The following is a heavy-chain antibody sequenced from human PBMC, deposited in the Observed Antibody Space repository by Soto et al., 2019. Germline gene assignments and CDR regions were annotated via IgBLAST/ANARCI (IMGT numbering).Heavy chain of an antibody. D-gene: IGHD2-21*02. CDR2: MYNTGST. CDR3: ARDLWGYCGTDCYPLDV. J-gene: IGHJ6*02. CDR1: GGSISGYY. V-gene: IGHV4-59*01. Sequence: SETLSLTCTVSGGSISGYYWSWIRQPPGKGLQWIGYMYNTGSTVYNPSFKSRVTISVDPSKNQFSLKLNSVTAADTAVYYCARDLWGYCGTDCYPLDVWRQGTTVT.